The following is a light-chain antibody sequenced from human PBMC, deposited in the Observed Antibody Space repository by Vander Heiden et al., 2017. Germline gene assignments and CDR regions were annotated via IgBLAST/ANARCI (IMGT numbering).Light chain of an antibody. Sequence: DIVMTQSPDSLAVSLGERATINCTSSQSGLYSSNNKNHLAWYQQKPGQPPKLLIYWASTRESGVLDQFSGSGSVRDFSLTISSLQAEDVAVYYCQQDDSAPWTFGQGTKVEIK. CDR3: QQDDSAPWT. CDR1: QSGLYSSNNKNH. V-gene: IGKV4-1*01. J-gene: IGKJ1*01. CDR2: WAS.